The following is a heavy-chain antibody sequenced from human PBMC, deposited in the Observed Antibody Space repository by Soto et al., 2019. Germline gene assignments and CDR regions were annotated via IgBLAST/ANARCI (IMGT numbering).Heavy chain of an antibody. D-gene: IGHD4-17*01. J-gene: IGHJ5*02. CDR1: GVSLSTSGGG. Sequence: SGPTLVNPTQTLTLTCTFCGVSLSTSGGGVGWIRQPPGKALEWLALIYWDDDKRYSPSLKSRLNITKDTSKNQVVLTMTNMDAVDTATYYCEHGGDYTWFDPWGQGTLVTLCS. CDR3: EHGGDYTWFDP. CDR2: IYWDDDK. V-gene: IGHV2-5*02.